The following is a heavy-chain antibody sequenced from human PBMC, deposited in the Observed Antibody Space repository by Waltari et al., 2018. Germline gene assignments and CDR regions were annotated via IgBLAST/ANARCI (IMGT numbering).Heavy chain of an antibody. J-gene: IGHJ4*02. V-gene: IGHV1-2*02. Sequence: QVQLVQSGAEVKKPGASVMVSCKASGYTFTGYYMHWVRQAPGQGLEWMGWINPNSGGTNYAQKFQGRVTMTRDTSISTAYMELSRLRSDDTAVYYCARNLGWEPPPGGTDYWGQGTLVTVSS. CDR2: INPNSGGT. D-gene: IGHD1-26*01. CDR3: ARNLGWEPPPGGTDY. CDR1: GYTFTGYY.